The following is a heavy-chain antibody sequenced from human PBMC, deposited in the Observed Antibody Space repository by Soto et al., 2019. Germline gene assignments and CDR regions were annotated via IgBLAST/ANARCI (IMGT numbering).Heavy chain of an antibody. D-gene: IGHD6-19*01. V-gene: IGHV4-59*01. CDR1: GGSINNYY. Sequence: QVQLQESGPGLVKPSETLSLTCTVSGGSINNYYWSWIRQPPGKGLEWIGYIYYSGSTNYNPSLKSRVTMSVDTSKNQFSLKLSSVTAAGTAVYFCTRGSGWYLHWGQGTLVTVSS. CDR3: TRGSGWYLH. CDR2: IYYSGST. J-gene: IGHJ4*02.